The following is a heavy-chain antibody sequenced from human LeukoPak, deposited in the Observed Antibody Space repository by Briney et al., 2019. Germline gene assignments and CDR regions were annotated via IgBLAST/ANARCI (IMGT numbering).Heavy chain of an antibody. J-gene: IGHJ5*02. CDR2: IYYSGST. D-gene: IGHD6-13*01. CDR1: TGSISSSSYH. V-gene: IGHV4-39*01. Sequence: PSETLSLTCTVSTGSISSSSYHWGWIRQPPGKGLERIGSIYYSGSTYYNPSLKSRVTISVDTSKNQFSLKLSSVTAADTAVYYCARHAAAAGQSGWFDPWCQGTLVTVS. CDR3: ARHAAAAGQSGWFDP.